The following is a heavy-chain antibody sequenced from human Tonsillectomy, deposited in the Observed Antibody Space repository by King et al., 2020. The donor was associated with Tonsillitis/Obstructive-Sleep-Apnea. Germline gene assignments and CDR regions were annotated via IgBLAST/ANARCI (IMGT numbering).Heavy chain of an antibody. CDR3: ARCIVVVPAAIYRGSWFDP. D-gene: IGHD2-2*02. CDR2: IYYSGST. V-gene: IGHV4-59*08. J-gene: IGHJ5*02. Sequence: QLQESGPGLVKPSETLSLTCTVSGGSISSYYWSWIRQPPGKGLEWIGYIYYSGSTNYNPSLKSRVTISVDTSKNQFPLKLSSVTAADTAVYYCARCIVVVPAAIYRGSWFDPWGQGTLVTVSS. CDR1: GGSISSYY.